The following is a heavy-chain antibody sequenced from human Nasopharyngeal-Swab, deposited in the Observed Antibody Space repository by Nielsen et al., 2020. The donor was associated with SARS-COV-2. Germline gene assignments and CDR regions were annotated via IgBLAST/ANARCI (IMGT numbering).Heavy chain of an antibody. CDR2: INIDGSVT. CDR1: GYTFSSYW. CDR3: TRDIGGKYGY. V-gene: IGHV3-74*01. J-gene: IGHJ4*02. D-gene: IGHD4-23*01. Sequence: GGSLRLSCTASGYTFSSYWMHWVRQVPGKGLVWVSRINIDGSVTDYADSVKGRFTISRDNARNTLYLKMNSLRGEDTAVYYCTRDIGGKYGYWGQGNLVTVSS.